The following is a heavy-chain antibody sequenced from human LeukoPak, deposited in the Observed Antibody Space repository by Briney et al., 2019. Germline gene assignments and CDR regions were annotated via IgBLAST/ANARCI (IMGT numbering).Heavy chain of an antibody. Sequence: SETLSLTCTVSGGSISSSSYYWGWIRQPPGKGLEWIGSIYYSGITYYNPSLKSRVTISVDTSKNQFSLKLSSVTAADTAVYYCARPMRVYAPVGFDYWGQGTLVTVSS. V-gene: IGHV4-39*01. J-gene: IGHJ4*02. CDR1: GGSISSSSYY. CDR3: ARPMRVYAPVGFDY. CDR2: IYYSGIT. D-gene: IGHD2-8*01.